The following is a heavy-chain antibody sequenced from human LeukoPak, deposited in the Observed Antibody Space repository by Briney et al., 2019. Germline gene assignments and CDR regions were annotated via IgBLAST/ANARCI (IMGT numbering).Heavy chain of an antibody. Sequence: GGSLRLSCSVSGFIFRDFSMSWVRQALGKGLEWVAKMNEYGSEIFYVDSVKGRFTISRDNGKNSLYLQMNRLRAEDTAVYYCARPRGCGSSRCNNFDYWGQGTLVTVSS. V-gene: IGHV3-7*01. CDR3: ARPRGCGSSRCNNFDY. CDR2: MNEYGSEI. J-gene: IGHJ4*02. D-gene: IGHD2-2*01. CDR1: GFIFRDFS.